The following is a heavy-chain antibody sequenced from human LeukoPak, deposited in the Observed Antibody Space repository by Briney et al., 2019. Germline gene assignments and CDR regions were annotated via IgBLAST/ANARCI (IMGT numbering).Heavy chain of an antibody. CDR1: GFTFSSYS. V-gene: IGHV3-74*01. Sequence: PGGSLRLSCAASGFTFSSYSMNWVRQAPGKGLEWVSRINTNGSSTSYADSVKGRFTISRDNSKNTLYLQMNSLRAEDTAVYYCARDRGLFDAFDIWGQGTMVTVSS. D-gene: IGHD3-16*01. CDR2: INTNGSST. CDR3: ARDRGLFDAFDI. J-gene: IGHJ3*02.